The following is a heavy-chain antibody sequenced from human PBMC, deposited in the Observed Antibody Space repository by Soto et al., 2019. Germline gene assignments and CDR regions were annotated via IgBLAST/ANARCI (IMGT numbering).Heavy chain of an antibody. D-gene: IGHD2-15*01. CDR2: IWYDGINK. CDR1: GLTFSSYG. CDR3: SWAKGSWDEALHI. V-gene: IGHV3-33*01. J-gene: IGHJ3*02. Sequence: QVQLVESGGGVVQPGRSLRLSCAASGLTFSSYGMHWVRQPPGKRLEWVAVIWYDGINKYYADSVKGRFTISIGKSKNTVYLQIYSMRGGNPAAYYCSWAKGSWDEALHIWGQGTMVTVSS.